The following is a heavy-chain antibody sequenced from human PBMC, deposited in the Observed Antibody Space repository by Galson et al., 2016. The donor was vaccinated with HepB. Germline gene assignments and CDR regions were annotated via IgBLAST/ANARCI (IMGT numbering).Heavy chain of an antibody. CDR3: LTGDYGGNSEYDYGMDV. D-gene: IGHD4-23*01. J-gene: IGHJ6*02. Sequence: SVKVSCKVSGHTFIVLSMHWVRQAPGKGLEWMGGFDPKDGETIYAQKFQGRVTMTEDTATDTAYMELSTLRSEDTAVYYCLTGDYGGNSEYDYGMDVWGQGTTVTVSS. CDR2: FDPKDGET. V-gene: IGHV1-24*01. CDR1: GHTFIVLS.